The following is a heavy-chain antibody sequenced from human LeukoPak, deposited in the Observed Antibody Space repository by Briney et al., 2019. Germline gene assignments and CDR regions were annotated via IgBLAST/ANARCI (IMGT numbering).Heavy chain of an antibody. CDR3: ARLDRPGGRTGDVFDI. J-gene: IGHJ3*02. CDR1: GSISSYH. CDR2: IDYTWNT. Sequence: SSETLSLTCTVSGSISSYHWSWFRQPPGKGLEWIGYIDYTWNTNYSPSLKSRVTMSLDMSKNQFSLEMNSVTAADTAMFYCARLDRPGGRTGDVFDIWGQGTMVTVSS. D-gene: IGHD3-22*01. V-gene: IGHV4-59*08.